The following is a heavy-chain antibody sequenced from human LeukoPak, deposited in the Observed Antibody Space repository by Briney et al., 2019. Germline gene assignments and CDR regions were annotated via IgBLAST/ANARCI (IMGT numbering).Heavy chain of an antibody. CDR3: ARAPNYDYVWGSPENWFDP. V-gene: IGHV3-21*01. J-gene: IGHJ5*02. Sequence: GGSLRLSCAAPGFTFSSYSMNWVRQAPGKGLEWVSSISSSSSYIYYADSVKGRFTISRDNAKNSLYLQMNSLRAEDTAVYYCARAPNYDYVWGSPENWFDPWGQGTLVTVPS. D-gene: IGHD3-16*01. CDR2: ISSSSSYI. CDR1: GFTFSSYS.